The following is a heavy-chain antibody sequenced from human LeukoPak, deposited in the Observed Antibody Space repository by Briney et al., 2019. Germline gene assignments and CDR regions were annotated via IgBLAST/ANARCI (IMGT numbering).Heavy chain of an antibody. D-gene: IGHD3/OR15-3a*01. CDR2: INTNTGNP. CDR1: GYTFTSYA. J-gene: IGHJ3*02. CDR3: ARVWTGYYRDAFDI. V-gene: IGHV7-4-1*02. Sequence: ASVKVSCKASGYTFTSYAMNWVRQALGQGLEWMGWINTNTGNPTYAQGFTGRFVFSLDTPVSTAYLQISSLKAEDTAVYYCARVWTGYYRDAFDIWGQGTMVTVSS.